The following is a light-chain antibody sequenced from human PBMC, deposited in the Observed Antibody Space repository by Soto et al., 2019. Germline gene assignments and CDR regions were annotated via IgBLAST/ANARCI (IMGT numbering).Light chain of an antibody. CDR3: AAWDDSLNGVV. Sequence: QSVLTQPPSGSGTPGQRVTISCSGSSSNIGRNTVNWYQQIPGTAPKLLMYTDNQRPSGVPARFSASKSGTSASLAISGLQSEGEADYYCAAWDDSLNGVVFGGGTKLTVL. J-gene: IGLJ2*01. CDR2: TDN. V-gene: IGLV1-44*01. CDR1: SSNIGRNT.